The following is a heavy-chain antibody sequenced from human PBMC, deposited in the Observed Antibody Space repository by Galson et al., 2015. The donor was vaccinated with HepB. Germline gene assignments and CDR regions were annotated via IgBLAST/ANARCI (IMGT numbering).Heavy chain of an antibody. CDR2: IYYSGST. D-gene: IGHD2-21*02. J-gene: IGHJ2*01. CDR1: GGSISSYY. Sequence: SETLYLTCTVSGGSISSYYWSWIRQPPGKGLEWIGYIYYSGSTNYNPSLKSRVTISVDTSKNQFSLKLSSVTAADTAVYYCARVGCGGDCYPGGHWYFELWGRGTLVTVSS. V-gene: IGHV4-59*01. CDR3: ARVGCGGDCYPGGHWYFEL.